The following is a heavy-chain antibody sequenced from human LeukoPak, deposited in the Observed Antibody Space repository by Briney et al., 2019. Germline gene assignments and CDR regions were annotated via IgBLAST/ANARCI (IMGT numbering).Heavy chain of an antibody. J-gene: IGHJ4*02. CDR2: IYTSGST. D-gene: IGHD6-19*01. Sequence: PSETLSLTCTVSGGSISSYYRSWIRQPAGKGLEWIGRIYTSGSTNYNPSLKSRVTMSVDTSKNQFSLKLSSATAADTAVYYCARDLYSSGWYPFDYWGQGTLVTVSS. V-gene: IGHV4-4*07. CDR1: GGSISSYY. CDR3: ARDLYSSGWYPFDY.